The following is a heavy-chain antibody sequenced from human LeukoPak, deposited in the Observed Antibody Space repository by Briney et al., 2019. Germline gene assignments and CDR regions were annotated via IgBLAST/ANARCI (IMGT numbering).Heavy chain of an antibody. CDR3: ARDNGSYCFDY. CDR2: IKKDGSEK. J-gene: IGHJ4*02. Sequence: GGSLRLSCAASGFTFSSYWMGWVRQAPGKGLEWVANIKKDGSEKYYVDSVKGRFTISRDNAKNSLYLQLNSLRVEDTAVYYCARDNGSYCFDYWGQGTLVSVSS. D-gene: IGHD3-10*01. CDR1: GFTFSSYW. V-gene: IGHV3-7*01.